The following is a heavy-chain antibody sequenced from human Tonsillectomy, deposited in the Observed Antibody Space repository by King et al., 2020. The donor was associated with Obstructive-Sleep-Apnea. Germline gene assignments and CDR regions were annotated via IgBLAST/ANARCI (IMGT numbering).Heavy chain of an antibody. V-gene: IGHV4-4*07. J-gene: IGHJ6*02. CDR3: ARVGETTYYYYGMDV. CDR1: GGSISSYY. Sequence: VQLQESGPGLVKSSETLSLTCTVSGGSISSYYWSWIRQPAGKGLEWIGRIYTSGSTNYNPSLKSRVTMSVDTSKNQFFLTLGSVTAADTAVYYCARVGETTYYYYGMDVWGQGTTVTVSS. D-gene: IGHD1-26*01. CDR2: IYTSGST.